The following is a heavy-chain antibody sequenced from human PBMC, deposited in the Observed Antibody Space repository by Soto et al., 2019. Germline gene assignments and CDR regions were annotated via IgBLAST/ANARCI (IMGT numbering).Heavy chain of an antibody. CDR3: ARGGNPYSSGRLDY. Sequence: HPGGSLRLSCAASGFTVSTNYMSWVRQAPGKGLEWVSVFYSGGNTYYADSVKGRFTISRDISKNTLYLQMNSLRAEDTAVYYCARGGNPYSSGRLDYWGQGTLVTVSS. D-gene: IGHD6-19*01. CDR1: GFTVSTNY. J-gene: IGHJ4*02. CDR2: FYSGGNT. V-gene: IGHV3-53*01.